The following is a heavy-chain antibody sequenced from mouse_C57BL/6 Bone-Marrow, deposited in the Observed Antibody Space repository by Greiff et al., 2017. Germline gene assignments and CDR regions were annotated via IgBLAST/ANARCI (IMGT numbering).Heavy chain of an antibody. D-gene: IGHD2-3*01. CDR3: ARVGWLLRNYAMDY. CDR2: ISSGSSTI. CDR1: GFTFSDYG. V-gene: IGHV5-17*01. J-gene: IGHJ4*01. Sequence: EVKLVESGGGLVKPGGSLKLSCAASGFTFSDYGMHWVRQAPEKGLEWVAYISSGSSTIYYADTVKGRFTISRDNAKNTLFLQMTSLRSEDTAMYYCARVGWLLRNYAMDYWGQGTSVTVSA.